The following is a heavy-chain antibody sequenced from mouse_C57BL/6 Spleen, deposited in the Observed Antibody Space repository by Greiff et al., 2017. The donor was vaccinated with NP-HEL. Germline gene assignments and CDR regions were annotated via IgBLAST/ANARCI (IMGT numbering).Heavy chain of an antibody. CDR2: ISDGGSYT. D-gene: IGHD1-1*01. CDR3: AREPRYGSRSYYFDY. V-gene: IGHV5-4*01. J-gene: IGHJ2*01. CDR1: GFTFSSYA. Sequence: EVHLVESGGGLVKPGGSLKLSCAASGFTFSSYAMSWVRQTPEKRLEWVATISDGGSYTYYPDNVKGRFTISRDNAKNNLYLQMSHLKSEDTAMYYCAREPRYGSRSYYFDYWGQGTTLTVSS.